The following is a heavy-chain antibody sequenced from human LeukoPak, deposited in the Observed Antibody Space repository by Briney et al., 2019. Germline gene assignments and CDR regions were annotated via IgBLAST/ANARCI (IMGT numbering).Heavy chain of an antibody. CDR1: GFTFNSYA. CDR3: ARAWRTTVTTLGY. CDR2: NSGSGDST. V-gene: IGHV3-23*01. D-gene: IGHD4-17*01. Sequence: PGGSLRLSCAASGFTFNSYAMSWVRQAPGKGLEWVSANSGSGDSTYYADSVKGRFTISRDNAKNSLYLQMNSLRAEDTAVYYCARAWRTTVTTLGYWGQGTLVTVSS. J-gene: IGHJ4*02.